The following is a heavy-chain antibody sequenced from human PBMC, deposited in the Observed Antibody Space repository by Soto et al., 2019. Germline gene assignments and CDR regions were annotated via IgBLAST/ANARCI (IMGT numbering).Heavy chain of an antibody. CDR3: ARTYSSSEQDCYYGMDV. CDR2: IIPIFGTA. Sequence: ASVKVSCKASGGTFSSYAISWVRQAPGQGLEWMGGIIPIFGTANYAQKFQGRVTITADKSTSTAYMELSSLRSEDTAVYYCARTYSSSEQDCYYGMDVWGQGTTVTVSS. D-gene: IGHD6-6*01. J-gene: IGHJ6*02. V-gene: IGHV1-69*06. CDR1: GGTFSSYA.